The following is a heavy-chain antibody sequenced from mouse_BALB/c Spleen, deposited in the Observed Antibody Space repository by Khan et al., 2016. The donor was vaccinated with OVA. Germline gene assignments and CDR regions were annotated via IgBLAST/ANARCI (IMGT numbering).Heavy chain of an antibody. CDR3: ARGYYGDPFAY. Sequence: EVELVESGGGLVKPGGSLKLSCAASGFTFSDYYMYWVRQTPEKRLEWLATISDGGSYTYYPDSVKGRFTISRDDAQNNLYLQMSSLTSEDTAMYYSARGYYGDPFAYWGQGTLVTISA. CDR1: GFTFSDYY. CDR2: ISDGGSYT. J-gene: IGHJ3*01. V-gene: IGHV5-4*02. D-gene: IGHD2-13*01.